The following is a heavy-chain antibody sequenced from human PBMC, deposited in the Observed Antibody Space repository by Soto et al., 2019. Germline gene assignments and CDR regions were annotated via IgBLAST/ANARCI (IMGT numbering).Heavy chain of an antibody. V-gene: IGHV3-7*05. CDR2: IKEDGSEQ. J-gene: IGHJ4*02. CDR1: GFTLSTAW. CDR3: VRSYDY. Sequence: EVQLVESGGGLVQPGGSLRLSCAASGFTLSTAWMTWVRQAPGKGLEWVANIKEDGSEQYYVDSVKGRFTISRDNAKNSLDLQMNSRKAEDTAVYYCVRSYDYWGQGTLVIVSS.